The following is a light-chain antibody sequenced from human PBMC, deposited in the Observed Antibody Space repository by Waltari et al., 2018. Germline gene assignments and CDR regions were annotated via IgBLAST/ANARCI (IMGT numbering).Light chain of an antibody. CDR2: DVN. J-gene: IGLJ1*01. V-gene: IGLV2-14*01. Sequence: QSALTQPASVSGSLGQSITISCPGTSSDVGGYNYFSWYQQHPGKAPRLIIYDVNKRPSGVSNRFSGSKSGNTASLTISGLQAEDEADYHCCSFASSNSYVFGTGTMVTVL. CDR1: SSDVGGYNY. CDR3: CSFASSNSYV.